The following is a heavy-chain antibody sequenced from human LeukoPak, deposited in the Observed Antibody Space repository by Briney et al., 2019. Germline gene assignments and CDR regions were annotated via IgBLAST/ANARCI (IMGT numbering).Heavy chain of an antibody. Sequence: SETLSLTCTVSGGSISSYYWSWIRQPPGKGQEWIGYIYYSGSTNYNPSLKSRVTISVDTSKNQFSLKLSSVTAADTAVYYCVRAEYDFWSGYYNYYGMDVWGQGTTVTVSS. CDR2: IYYSGST. CDR3: VRAEYDFWSGYYNYYGMDV. CDR1: GGSISSYY. J-gene: IGHJ6*02. V-gene: IGHV4-59*01. D-gene: IGHD3-3*01.